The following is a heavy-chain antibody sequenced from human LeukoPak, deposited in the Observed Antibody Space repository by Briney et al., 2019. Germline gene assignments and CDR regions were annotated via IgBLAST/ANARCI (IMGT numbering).Heavy chain of an antibody. CDR2: IKSKTDGGTT. Sequence: GGSLRLSCAASGFTFSNAWMSWVRQAPGKGLEWVGRIKSKTDGGTTDYAAPVKGRFTISRDDSKNTLYLQMNSLKTEDIAVYYCTTFVNYYGSGNSVDYWGQGTLVTVSS. CDR1: GFTFSNAW. CDR3: TTFVNYYGSGNSVDY. D-gene: IGHD3-10*01. J-gene: IGHJ4*02. V-gene: IGHV3-15*01.